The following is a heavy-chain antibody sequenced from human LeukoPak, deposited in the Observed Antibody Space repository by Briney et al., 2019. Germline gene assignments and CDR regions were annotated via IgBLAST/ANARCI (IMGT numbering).Heavy chain of an antibody. CDR1: GVTFSDYY. Sequence: PGGSLRLSCGASGVTFSDYYMSWIRQAPGKGLEWGSYISSTGSTIYYADSVKGRFTITRDNAKNSLYLQMNWLRAEDTAVYFCARDLRPGCSYGYIDYWGQGTLVTVSS. CDR3: ARDLRPGCSYGYIDY. J-gene: IGHJ4*02. V-gene: IGHV3-11*01. D-gene: IGHD5-18*01. CDR2: ISSTGSTI.